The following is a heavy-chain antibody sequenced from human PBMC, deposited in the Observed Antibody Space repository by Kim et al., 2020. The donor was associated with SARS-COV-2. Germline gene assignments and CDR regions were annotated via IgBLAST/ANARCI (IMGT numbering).Heavy chain of an antibody. CDR3: ATFYDFWSGYLFDY. CDR1: GYTLTELS. CDR2: FDPEDGET. Sequence: ASVKVSCKVSGYTLTELSMHWVRQAPGKGLEWMGGFDPEDGETIYAQKFQGRVTMTEDTSTDTAYMELSSLRSEDTAVYYCATFYDFWSGYLFDYWGQGTLVTVSS. D-gene: IGHD3-3*01. J-gene: IGHJ4*02. V-gene: IGHV1-24*01.